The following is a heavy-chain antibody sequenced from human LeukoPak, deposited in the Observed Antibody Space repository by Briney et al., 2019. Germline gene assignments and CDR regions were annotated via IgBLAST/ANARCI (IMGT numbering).Heavy chain of an antibody. Sequence: SETLTLSCRVSGGTISSYWMDWVRQPAGKGLEWIGRIYTSGSTNYNPSLKSHVTISVYKSKNHFSLKLNSVTAADTAVYYCAIDPTDTAGAYDIEGQGTMVTVSS. CDR2: IYTSGST. CDR1: GGTISSYW. J-gene: IGHJ3*02. D-gene: IGHD5-18*01. CDR3: AIDPTDTAGAYDI. V-gene: IGHV4-4*07.